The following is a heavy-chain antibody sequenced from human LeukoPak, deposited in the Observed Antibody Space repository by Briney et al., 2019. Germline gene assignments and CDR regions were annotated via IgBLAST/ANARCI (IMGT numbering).Heavy chain of an antibody. CDR1: GGSVSSGRYF. J-gene: IGHJ4*02. D-gene: IGHD3-10*01. Sequence: TSETLSLTCTVSGGSVSSGRYFWTWIRQPPGKGLEWIGYIYYSRSTNYNPSLKSRVTISLDTSKNQFSLKLHTVTAADTAVYYCARGGGPELLWFGELLLDYWGQGTLVTVSS. V-gene: IGHV4-61*01. CDR3: ARGGGPELLWFGELLLDY. CDR2: IYYSRST.